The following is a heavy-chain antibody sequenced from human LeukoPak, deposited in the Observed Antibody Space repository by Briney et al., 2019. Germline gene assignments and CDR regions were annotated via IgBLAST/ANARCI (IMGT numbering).Heavy chain of an antibody. J-gene: IGHJ4*02. D-gene: IGHD6-19*01. CDR3: ARGAVAAKGIDY. CDR1: GGSISSYY. V-gene: IGHV4-59*01. Sequence: SETLSLTCTVSGGSISSYYWSWIRQPPGKGLEWIGYIYYSGSGNYNPSLKSRVTISVDTSKNQFSLKLSSVTAADTAVYYCARGAVAAKGIDYWGQGTLVTVSS. CDR2: IYYSGSG.